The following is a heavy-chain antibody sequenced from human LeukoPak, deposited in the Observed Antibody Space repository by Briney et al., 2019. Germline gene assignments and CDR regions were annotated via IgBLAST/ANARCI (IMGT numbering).Heavy chain of an antibody. Sequence: WMAVISYDGSNKYHADSVKGRFTISRDNSKNTLYLQMNSLRVEDTAVYYCAKGGIPDDPWGQGTLVTVSS. CDR3: AKGGIPDDP. V-gene: IGHV3-30*18. D-gene: IGHD2-21*01. CDR2: ISYDGSNK. J-gene: IGHJ5*02.